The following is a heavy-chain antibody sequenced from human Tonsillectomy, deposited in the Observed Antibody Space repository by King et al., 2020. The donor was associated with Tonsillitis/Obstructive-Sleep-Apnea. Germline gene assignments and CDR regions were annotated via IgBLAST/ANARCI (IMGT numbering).Heavy chain of an antibody. CDR3: AGWYDRSENNWFDP. Sequence: HVQLQESGPGLVKPSQTLSLTCTVSGGSISSGGYYWSWIRQHPGKGLEWIGYIYYSGSTYYNPSLKSRVTISVDTSKNQFSLKLSSVTAADTAVYYCAGWYDRSENNWFDPWGQGTLVTVSS. CDR1: GGSISSGGYY. D-gene: IGHD1-1*01. V-gene: IGHV4-31*03. CDR2: IYYSGST. J-gene: IGHJ5*02.